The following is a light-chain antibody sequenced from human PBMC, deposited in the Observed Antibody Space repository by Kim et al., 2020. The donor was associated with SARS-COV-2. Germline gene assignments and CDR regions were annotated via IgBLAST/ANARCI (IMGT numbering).Light chain of an antibody. Sequence: PGGPLTVTCASTTGAVTSDHRPNWFQQNPGQAPRALIYRTTNRHSWPPARFSGSLLGGKAALTLSPVQPADEAEYYCLLFYAGTSVFGGGTQLTVL. CDR2: RTT. CDR1: TGAVTSDHR. J-gene: IGLJ2*01. CDR3: LLFYAGTSV. V-gene: IGLV7-43*01.